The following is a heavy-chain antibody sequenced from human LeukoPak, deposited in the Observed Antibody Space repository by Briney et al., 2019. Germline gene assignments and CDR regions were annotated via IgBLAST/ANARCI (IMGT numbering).Heavy chain of an antibody. V-gene: IGHV4-59*11. CDR1: IRSISSHY. CDR3: AREPAERIGFDY. Sequence: SETLSLTCSLWIRSISSHYWSWIRQPPGKGREWIGYFYNSGKKSYDPSLKSRVTMSVDTSKNQFSLTLRSVSTADTAVYFCAREPAERIGFDYWGQGTLVTVSS. J-gene: IGHJ4*02. CDR2: FYNSGKK. D-gene: IGHD1-14*01.